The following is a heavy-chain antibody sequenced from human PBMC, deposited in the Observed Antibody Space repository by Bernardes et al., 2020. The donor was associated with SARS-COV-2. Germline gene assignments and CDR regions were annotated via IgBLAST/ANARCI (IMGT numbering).Heavy chain of an antibody. CDR1: GDSINSASYR. J-gene: IGHJ6*02. CDR3: VGSSCGRDCYIGGLRSWDYGMDV. V-gene: IGHV4-39*01. D-gene: IGHD2-21*02. CDR2: IYSSGTT. Sequence: SETLSLTCSVSGDSINSASYRWGWIRQPPGKGLEWIGSIYSSGTTYKNPSLQSRVTKSVDTSKNQFSLRLTSVTAADTAVYYCVGSSCGRDCYIGGLRSWDYGMDVWGQGTTVTVSS.